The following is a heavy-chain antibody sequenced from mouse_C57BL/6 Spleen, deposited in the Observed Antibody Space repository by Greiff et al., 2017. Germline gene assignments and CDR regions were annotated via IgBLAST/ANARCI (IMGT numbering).Heavy chain of an antibody. CDR1: GYTFTDYT. D-gene: IGHD1-1*01. Sequence: VQLQQSDAELVKPGASVKISCKASGYTFTDYTIHWMKQRPEQGLEWIGYIYPRYGSTKYNEKFKGKATLTADKSSSTAYMQLSSLTSEDSAVYFCARDCYGSSSKDMDCWGQGTSVTVAS. V-gene: IGHV1-78*01. CDR3: ARDCYGSSSKDMDC. J-gene: IGHJ4*01. CDR2: IYPRYGST.